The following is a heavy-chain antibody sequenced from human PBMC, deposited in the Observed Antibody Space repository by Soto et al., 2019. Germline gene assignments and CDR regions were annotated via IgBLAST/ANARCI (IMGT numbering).Heavy chain of an antibody. CDR2: ILNGGGTT. CDR1: GFTFSNFA. Sequence: EVQLLESGGSLVQPGGSLRLSCAASGFTFSNFAMSWMRQAPGKGLEWVSAILNGGGTTYYADSVKGRFTISRDDSRNTLFLQVNSLRAEDTPSYYCAKVTLNRYSSFDSWGQGTLVTVSS. J-gene: IGHJ4*02. CDR3: AKVTLNRYSSFDS. V-gene: IGHV3-23*01. D-gene: IGHD3-16*02.